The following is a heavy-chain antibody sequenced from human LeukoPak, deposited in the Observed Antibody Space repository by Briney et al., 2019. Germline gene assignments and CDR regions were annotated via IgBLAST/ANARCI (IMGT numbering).Heavy chain of an antibody. J-gene: IGHJ4*02. V-gene: IGHV3-30-3*01. CDR3: ARDHAVRDIFDY. Sequence: GRSLRLSCAASGFTFSSYAMHGVRQAPGKGLEWVAVLSYDGSNKYYADSVKGRFTISRDNSKNTLYLQMNSLRAEDTAVYYCARDHAVRDIFDYWGQGTLVTVSS. CDR1: GFTFSSYA. D-gene: IGHD3-10*01. CDR2: LSYDGSNK.